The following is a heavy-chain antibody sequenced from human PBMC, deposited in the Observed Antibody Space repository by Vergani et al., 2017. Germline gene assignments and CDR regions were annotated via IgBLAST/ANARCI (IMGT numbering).Heavy chain of an antibody. CDR1: GFTFGSYG. CDR2: ISYDGSKK. CDR3: AKDRNGETYYYDSSGYYLNDAFDI. V-gene: IGHV3-30*18. Sequence: QVQLVESGGGVVQPGRSLRLSCAASGFTFGSYGMHWVRQAPGKGLEWVAVISYDGSKKYYAATVKGRFTISRDNSKITLYLQMNSLRAEDTAVYYCAKDRNGETYYYDSSGYYLNDAFDIGGQGTMVTVSS. J-gene: IGHJ3*02. D-gene: IGHD3-22*01.